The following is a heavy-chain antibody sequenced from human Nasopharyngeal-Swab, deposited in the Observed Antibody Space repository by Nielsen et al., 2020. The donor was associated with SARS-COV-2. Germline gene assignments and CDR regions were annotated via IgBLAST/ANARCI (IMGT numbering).Heavy chain of an antibody. D-gene: IGHD5-24*01. CDR3: AKHLMATIKAYGMDV. V-gene: IGHV3-30*18. CDR2: ISYDGTDK. J-gene: IGHJ6*02. CDR1: GFTFSSYG. Sequence: SCAASGFTFSSYGMHWVRQAPGKGLEWVAVISYDGTDKYYTDSVKGRFTISGDNSKNTLYLQMKNLRAEDTAVYYCAKHLMATIKAYGMDVWGQGTTVTVSS.